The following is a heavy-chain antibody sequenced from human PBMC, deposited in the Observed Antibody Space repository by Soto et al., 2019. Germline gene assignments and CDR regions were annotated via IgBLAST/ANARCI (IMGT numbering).Heavy chain of an antibody. V-gene: IGHV3-30-3*01. CDR3: ARGPAYQLTPLSVLDY. J-gene: IGHJ4*02. Sequence: PGGSLRLSCAASGFTFSSYAMHWVRQAPGKGLEWVAVISYDGSNKYYADSVKGRFTISRDNSKNTLYLQMNSLRAEDTAVYYCARGPAYQLTPLSVLDYWGQGTRVTVSS. CDR2: ISYDGSNK. D-gene: IGHD2-2*01. CDR1: GFTFSSYA.